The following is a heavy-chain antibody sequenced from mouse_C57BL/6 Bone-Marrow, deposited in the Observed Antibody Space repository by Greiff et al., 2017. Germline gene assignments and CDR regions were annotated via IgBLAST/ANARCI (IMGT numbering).Heavy chain of an antibody. CDR2: IRSKSNNYAT. J-gene: IGHJ2*01. CDR1: GFSFNTYA. D-gene: IGHD1-1*01. V-gene: IGHV10-1*01. Sequence: EVMLVESGGGLVQPKGSLKLSCAASGFSFNTYAMNWVRQAPGKGLEWVARIRSKSNNYATYYADSVKDRFTISRDDSESMLYLQMNNLKTEDTAMYYCVRQGYGSSLDYWGQGTTLTVSS. CDR3: VRQGYGSSLDY.